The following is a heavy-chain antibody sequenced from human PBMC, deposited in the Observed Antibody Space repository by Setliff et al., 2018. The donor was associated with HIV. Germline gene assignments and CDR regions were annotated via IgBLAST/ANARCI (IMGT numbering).Heavy chain of an antibody. CDR1: GYIITELS. Sequence: GASVKVSCKVSGYIITELSMHWVRQAPGKGLEWVGDFDPEDGETMYAQKFQGRVTLTEDTSTDTAYMELSSLRSEDTAVYYCARPAADAAYSRNYHFYMDLWAKGTTVTVSS. CDR2: FDPEDGET. J-gene: IGHJ6*03. D-gene: IGHD4-4*01. CDR3: ARPAADAAYSRNYHFYMDL. V-gene: IGHV1-24*01.